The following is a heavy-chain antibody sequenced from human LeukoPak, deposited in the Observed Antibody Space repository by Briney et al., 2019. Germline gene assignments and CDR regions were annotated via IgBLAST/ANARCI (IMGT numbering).Heavy chain of an antibody. D-gene: IGHD3-22*01. CDR3: AADPSYSSGYRYYFDY. V-gene: IGHV1-58*01. Sequence: ASVKVSCKTSGFTFISSAVQWVRQARGQRLEWIGWIFVGSGNTNYAQKFQERVTITRDMSTSTAYMELSSLRSEDTAVYYCAADPSYSSGYRYYFDYWGQGTLVTVSS. CDR1: GFTFISSA. J-gene: IGHJ4*02. CDR2: IFVGSGNT.